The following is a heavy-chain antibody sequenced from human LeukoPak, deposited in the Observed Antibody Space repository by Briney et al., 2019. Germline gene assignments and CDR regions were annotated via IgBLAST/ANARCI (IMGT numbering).Heavy chain of an antibody. J-gene: IGHJ6*03. CDR2: IKFDGSDK. CDR3: GRNDYYYYYMDV. Sequence: GGSLRLSCAASGFTFSNYWMSWVRQAPGKGLEWVANIKFDGSDKFYVDSVKGRFTISRDNAKNSLYLQMNSLRAEDTAVYYCGRNDYYYYYMDVWGKGTTVTVSS. V-gene: IGHV3-7*01. CDR1: GFTFSNYW.